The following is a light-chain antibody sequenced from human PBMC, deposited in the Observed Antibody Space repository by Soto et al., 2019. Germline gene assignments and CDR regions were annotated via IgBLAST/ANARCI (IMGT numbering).Light chain of an antibody. CDR2: DAS. CDR3: QQYNIYPWT. J-gene: IGKJ1*01. CDR1: QSISNR. V-gene: IGKV1-5*01. Sequence: DIHMTQSPSTLSASVLDLVTITFLASQSISNRLAWYQQRPGKAPKYLIYDASTLDSGAPSRFSGSGSGTEFTLSISSLQPDDFATYYCQQYNIYPWTFGQGTKVDIK.